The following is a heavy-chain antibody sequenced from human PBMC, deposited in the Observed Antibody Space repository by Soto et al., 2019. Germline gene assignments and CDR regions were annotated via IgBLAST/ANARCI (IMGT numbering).Heavy chain of an antibody. CDR1: GYTFTSYG. Sequence: ASVKVSCKASGYTFTSYGISWVRQAPGQGLEWMGWISAYNGNTNYAQKLQGRVTMTTDTSTSTAYMELRSLRSDDTAVYYCARVETGGSTSASRGGCWFDPWGQGTLVTVSS. V-gene: IGHV1-18*04. J-gene: IGHJ5*02. D-gene: IGHD2-2*01. CDR3: ARVETGGSTSASRGGCWFDP. CDR2: ISAYNGNT.